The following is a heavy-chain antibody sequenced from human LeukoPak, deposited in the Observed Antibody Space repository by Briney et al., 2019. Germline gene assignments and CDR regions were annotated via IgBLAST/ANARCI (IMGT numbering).Heavy chain of an antibody. CDR1: GYSFTSDW. CDR2: IYPGDSDT. D-gene: IGHD4-17*01. CDR3: ARLGELYGDYGIHDY. J-gene: IGHJ4*02. Sequence: GESLKISCKGSGYSFTSDWIGWVRQMPGKGLEWMGIIYPGDSDTRYSPSFQGQVTISADKSISTAYLQWSSLKASDTAMYYCARLGELYGDYGIHDYWGQGTLVTVSS. V-gene: IGHV5-51*01.